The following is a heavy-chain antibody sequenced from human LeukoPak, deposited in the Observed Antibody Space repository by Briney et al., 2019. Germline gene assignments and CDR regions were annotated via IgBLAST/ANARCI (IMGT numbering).Heavy chain of an antibody. Sequence: SETLSLTCTVSGGSFSSYCWSWIRQPPGKGLEWIGYIFYSGSTNYYPSLMSRVTISVDTSKKQFYLKLNSVTAADTAFYYSARYIVSYHHDYFDICGQGKMVTVSS. CDR3: ARYIVSYHHDYFDI. CDR2: IFYSGST. J-gene: IGHJ3*02. V-gene: IGHV4-59*01. D-gene: IGHD1-26*01. CDR1: GGSFSSYC.